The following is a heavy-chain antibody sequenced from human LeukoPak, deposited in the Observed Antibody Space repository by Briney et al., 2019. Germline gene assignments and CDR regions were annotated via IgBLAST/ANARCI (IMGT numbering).Heavy chain of an antibody. Sequence: RTGGSLRLSCAASGFIFSSYGMHWVRQAPGKGLEWVAFIRYDGSNKYYEDSVKGRFTVSRDNSKNTLYLQMNSLRAEDTAVYYCARSSGYLFDPWGQGILVTVSS. CDR1: GFIFSSYG. J-gene: IGHJ5*02. D-gene: IGHD3-22*01. CDR3: ARSSGYLFDP. CDR2: IRYDGSNK. V-gene: IGHV3-30*02.